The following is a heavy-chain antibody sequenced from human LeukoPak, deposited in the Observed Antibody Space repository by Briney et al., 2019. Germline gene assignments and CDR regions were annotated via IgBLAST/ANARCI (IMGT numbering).Heavy chain of an antibody. CDR1: RGSINSSNW. CDR3: ARYYYASGSYIWFDP. D-gene: IGHD3-10*01. J-gene: IGHJ5*02. Sequence: SETLSLTRAVSRGSINSSNWWSWVRQPPGKGLEWIGEIHHSGTTNYNPSLKSRLTISVDKSNNQFSLKLTSVTAADTAVYYCARYYYASGSYIWFDPWGQGTLVTVSS. V-gene: IGHV4-4*02. CDR2: IHHSGTT.